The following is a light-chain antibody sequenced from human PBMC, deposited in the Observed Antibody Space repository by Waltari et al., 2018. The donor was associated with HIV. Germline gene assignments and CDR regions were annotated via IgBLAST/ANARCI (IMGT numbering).Light chain of an antibody. CDR1: NPNAGISY. CDR2: GSN. J-gene: IGLJ3*02. CDR3: AAWDYSLSGWV. Sequence: QSVLTQPPSASGTPGPRVTISCSGSNPNAGISYVYWYPQRPGTTPKRVIYGSNQRPSGVPDRFSGSKSGTSVSLVISGIRSEDEADYYCAAWDYSLSGWVFGGGTKLTVL. V-gene: IGLV1-47*01.